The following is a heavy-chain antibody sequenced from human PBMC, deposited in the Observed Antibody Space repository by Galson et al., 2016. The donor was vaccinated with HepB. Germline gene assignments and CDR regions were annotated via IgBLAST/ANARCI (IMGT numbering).Heavy chain of an antibody. CDR2: IIPLSGTT. Sequence: SVKVSCKASGGTFSSYAMNWARQAPGHGLEWMGGIIPLSGTTNYAQTFQGRVTISADESTRTAYMELSSLGSEDPAVYYCARVRDGYNKYYHYGLDVWGQGTLVTVSS. V-gene: IGHV1-69*13. CDR3: ARVRDGYNKYYHYGLDV. CDR1: GGTFSSYA. J-gene: IGHJ4*02. D-gene: IGHD5-24*01.